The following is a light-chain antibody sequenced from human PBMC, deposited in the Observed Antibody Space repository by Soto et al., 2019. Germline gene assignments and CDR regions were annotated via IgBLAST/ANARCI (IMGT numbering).Light chain of an antibody. J-gene: IGKJ3*01. V-gene: IGKV1-27*01. CDR3: QNYNWPPFT. CDR1: QGIANY. CDR2: AAS. Sequence: DIQMTQSPSSLAASVGDRVTISCRASQGIANYLAWYQQKPGKAPKLLIYAASTLQSGVSSRFTGGGSGTDFSLTISSLQPEDVAIYFCQNYNWPPFTFGPGTKVEIK.